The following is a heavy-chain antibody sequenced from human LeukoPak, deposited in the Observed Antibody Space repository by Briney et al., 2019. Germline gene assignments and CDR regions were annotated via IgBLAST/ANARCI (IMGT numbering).Heavy chain of an antibody. D-gene: IGHD1-26*01. CDR3: GRIQRVGGSAQ. Sequence: SETLSLTCSVSGDSLNNVGYLCAWVRQPPGKGLEWIPPLHSTGATDYNSSLKSRPAGFLPGSVREFASGSQFSRTLTSVTAAMTAMSYCGRIQRVGGSAQWGQGTLVSVSS. CDR1: GDSLNNVGYL. CDR2: LHSTGAT. J-gene: IGHJ4*02. V-gene: IGHV4-39*01.